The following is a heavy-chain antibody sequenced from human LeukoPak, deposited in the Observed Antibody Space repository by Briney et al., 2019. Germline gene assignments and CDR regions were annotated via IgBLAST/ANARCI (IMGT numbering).Heavy chain of an antibody. Sequence: GASVKVSCKASGYTFTSYGISWVRQAPGQGLEWMGWISAYNGNTNYAQKLQGRVTMTTDTSTSTAYMELSSLRSEDTAVYYCARDGGSSWYMDGGNWFDPWGQGTLVTVSS. V-gene: IGHV1-18*01. CDR3: ARDGGSSWYMDGGNWFDP. CDR2: ISAYNGNT. J-gene: IGHJ5*02. D-gene: IGHD6-13*01. CDR1: GYTFTSYG.